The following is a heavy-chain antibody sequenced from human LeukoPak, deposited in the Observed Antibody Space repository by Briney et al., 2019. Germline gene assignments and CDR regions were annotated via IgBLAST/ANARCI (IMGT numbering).Heavy chain of an antibody. Sequence: GGSLRLSCAASGFTFSSYWMSWVRQAPGKGLEWVSVIYSGGSTYYADSVKGRFTISRDNSKNTLYLQMNSLRAEDTAVYYCARADYWGQGTLVTVSS. CDR3: ARADY. V-gene: IGHV3-53*01. CDR1: GFTFSSYW. CDR2: IYSGGST. J-gene: IGHJ4*02.